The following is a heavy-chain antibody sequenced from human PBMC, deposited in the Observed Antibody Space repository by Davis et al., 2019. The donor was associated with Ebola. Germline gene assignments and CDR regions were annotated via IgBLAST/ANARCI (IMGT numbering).Heavy chain of an antibody. CDR2: ISSSSSYI. D-gene: IGHD6-6*01. CDR3: ARDPMEAARSYYFDY. V-gene: IGHV3-21*01. Sequence: GGSLRLSCAASGFTFSSYSMNWVRQAPGKGLEWVSSISSSSSYIYYADSVKGRFTISRDNTKNSLYLQMNSLRAEDTAVYYCARDPMEAARSYYFDYWGQGTLVTVSS. CDR1: GFTFSSYS. J-gene: IGHJ4*02.